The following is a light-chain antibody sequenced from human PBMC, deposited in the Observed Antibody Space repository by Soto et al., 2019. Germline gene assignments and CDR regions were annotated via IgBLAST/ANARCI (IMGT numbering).Light chain of an antibody. J-gene: IGLJ1*01. CDR3: GVWDDSVNVRYL. Sequence: QSVLTQPPSASGTPGQRVTISCSGSSSNIGSNSVTWYQQVPGTAPKILIYSNSQRPSGVPDRFSGSKSGTSASLAISGLQSEDEADYYCGVWDDSVNVRYLFGTGTKVTVL. CDR2: SNS. V-gene: IGLV1-44*01. CDR1: SSNIGSNS.